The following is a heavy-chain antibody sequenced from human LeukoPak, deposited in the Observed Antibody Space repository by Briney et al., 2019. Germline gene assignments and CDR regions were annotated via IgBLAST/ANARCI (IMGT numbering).Heavy chain of an antibody. CDR2: INHSGST. CDR3: ARTSIYYDSSGYRS. D-gene: IGHD3-22*01. J-gene: IGHJ5*02. V-gene: IGHV4-34*01. CDR1: GGSFSGYY. Sequence: SETLSLTCAVYGGSFSGYYWSWIRQPPGKGLEWIGEINHSGSTNYNPSLTSRVTISVDTSKNQFSLKLSSVTAADTAVYYCARTSIYYDSSGYRSWGQGTLVTVSS.